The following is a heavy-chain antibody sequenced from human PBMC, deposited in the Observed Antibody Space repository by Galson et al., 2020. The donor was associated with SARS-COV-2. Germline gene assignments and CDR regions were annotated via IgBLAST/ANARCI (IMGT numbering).Heavy chain of an antibody. CDR2: IYYSGST. Sequence: SETLSLTCTVSGGSISSGGYYWSWIRQHPWKGLEWIGYIYYSGSTYYNPSLKSRVTISVDTSKNQFSLKLSSVTAADTAVYYCARDRVEDYYDSSGYGEKAAFDIWGQGTMVTVSS. CDR3: ARDRVEDYYDSSGYGEKAAFDI. D-gene: IGHD3-22*01. J-gene: IGHJ3*02. CDR1: GGSISSGGYY. V-gene: IGHV4-31*03.